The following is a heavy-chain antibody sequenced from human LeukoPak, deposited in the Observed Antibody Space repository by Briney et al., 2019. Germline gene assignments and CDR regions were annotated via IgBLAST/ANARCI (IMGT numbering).Heavy chain of an antibody. V-gene: IGHV4-38-2*02. J-gene: IGHJ4*02. CDR2: SYYSGST. Sequence: SETLSLTCTVSGYSISSGYYWGWIRQPPGKGLEWIGSSYYSGSTYYNPSLKSRVTISVDTSKNQFSLKLSSVTAADTAAYYCARSLLLDGYPIPSARHYFDYWGQGTLVTVSS. D-gene: IGHD5-24*01. CDR3: ARSLLLDGYPIPSARHYFDY. CDR1: GYSISSGYY.